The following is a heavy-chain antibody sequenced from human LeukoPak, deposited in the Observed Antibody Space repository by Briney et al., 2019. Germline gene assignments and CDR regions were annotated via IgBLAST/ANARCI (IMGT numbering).Heavy chain of an antibody. V-gene: IGHV4-34*01. CDR2: INHSGST. CDR3: ARVPDRGCSYGYRYYFDY. D-gene: IGHD5-18*01. J-gene: IGHJ4*02. Sequence: SETLSLTCAVYGGSFSGYYWSWIRQPPGKGLEWIGEINHSGSTNYNPSLKSRVTISVDTSKNQFSLKLSSATAADTAVYYCARVPDRGCSYGYRYYFDYWGQGTLVTVSS. CDR1: GGSFSGYY.